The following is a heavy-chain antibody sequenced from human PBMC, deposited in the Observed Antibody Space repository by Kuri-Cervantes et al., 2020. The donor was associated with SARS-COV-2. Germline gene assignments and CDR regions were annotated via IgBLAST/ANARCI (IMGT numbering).Heavy chain of an antibody. J-gene: IGHJ3*02. D-gene: IGHD2-15*01. CDR1: GYTFTSYY. CDR3: ARADIVVVVAAGGAFDI. Sequence: GESLKISRKASGYTFTSYYMHWVRQPPGQGLEWMGIINPSGGSTSYAQKFQGRVTMTRDTSTSTVYMELSSLRSEDTAVYYCARADIVVVVAAGGAFDIWGQGTMVTVSS. CDR2: INPSGGST. V-gene: IGHV1-46*01.